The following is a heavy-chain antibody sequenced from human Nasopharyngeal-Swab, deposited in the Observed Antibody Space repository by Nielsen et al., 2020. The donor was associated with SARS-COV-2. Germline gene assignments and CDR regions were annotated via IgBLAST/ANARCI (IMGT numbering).Heavy chain of an antibody. CDR2: IAHDASNE. Sequence: GGSLRLSCAASGFTFSSFGMHWVRQAPGKGLEWVAFIAHDASNEYYGDSVKGRFSISRDNSKSTLYLQMNTLGAEDTAVYYCAIEPGNRVVTGSDAFDIWGQGTMVTVSS. CDR1: GFTFSSFG. D-gene: IGHD2-21*02. V-gene: IGHV3-30*03. J-gene: IGHJ3*02. CDR3: AIEPGNRVVTGSDAFDI.